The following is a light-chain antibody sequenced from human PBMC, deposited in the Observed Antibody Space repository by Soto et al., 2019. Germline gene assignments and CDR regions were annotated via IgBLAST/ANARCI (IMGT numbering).Light chain of an antibody. CDR1: QSVSSSY. CDR2: GAS. Sequence: EIVLTQSPGTLSLSPGERATLSCRASQSVSSSYLAWYQQKPGQAPRLLIYGASSRATGIPDRFSGSGSGTDFTLAISGLEPEDFVVYYCQQYGSSPRTFGQGTMVDIK. CDR3: QQYGSSPRT. J-gene: IGKJ1*01. V-gene: IGKV3-20*01.